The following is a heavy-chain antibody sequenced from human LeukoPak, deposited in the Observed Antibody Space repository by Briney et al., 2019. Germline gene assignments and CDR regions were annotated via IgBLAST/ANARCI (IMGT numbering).Heavy chain of an antibody. CDR3: ARGPLGRYCSGGSCYPGGY. D-gene: IGHD2-15*01. Sequence: GGSLRLSCAASGFTFSSYGMHWVRQAPGKGLEWVAVISYDGSNKYYADSVKGRFTISRDNSKNTLYLQMNSLRAEDTAVYYCARGPLGRYCSGGSCYPGGYWGQGTLVTVSS. CDR1: GFTFSSYG. V-gene: IGHV3-30*03. J-gene: IGHJ4*02. CDR2: ISYDGSNK.